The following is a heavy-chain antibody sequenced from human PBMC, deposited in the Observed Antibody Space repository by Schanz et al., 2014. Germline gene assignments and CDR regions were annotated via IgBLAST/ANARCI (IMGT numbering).Heavy chain of an antibody. D-gene: IGHD6-19*01. CDR2: IKQDGSEK. CDR3: ARSYSSGWYPYYYGMDV. CDR1: GFTFTTFA. J-gene: IGHJ6*02. Sequence: EVQLVESGGGFVQPGGSLRLSCATSGFTFTTFAMTWVRQAPGEGLEWVANIKQDGSEKYYVDSVKGRFTISRDNAKNSLYLQMNSLRAEDTAVYYCARSYSSGWYPYYYGMDVWGQGTTVTVSS. V-gene: IGHV3-7*01.